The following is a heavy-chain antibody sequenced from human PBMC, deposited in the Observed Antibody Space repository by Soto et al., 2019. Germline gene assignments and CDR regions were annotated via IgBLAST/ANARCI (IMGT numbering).Heavy chain of an antibody. Sequence: ASVKVSCKVSGYTLTELSMHWVRQAPGKGLEWMGGFDPEDGETIYAQKFQGRVTMTEDTSTDTAYMELSSLRSEDTAVYYCATVNTMIVVVIPTPGWYFDLWVRGTLVTVSS. CDR3: ATVNTMIVVVIPTPGWYFDL. D-gene: IGHD3-22*01. V-gene: IGHV1-24*01. J-gene: IGHJ2*01. CDR2: FDPEDGET. CDR1: GYTLTELS.